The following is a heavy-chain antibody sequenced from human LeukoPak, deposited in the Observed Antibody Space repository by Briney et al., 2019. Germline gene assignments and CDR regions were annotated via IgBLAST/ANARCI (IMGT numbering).Heavy chain of an antibody. CDR1: GFTFSSNA. CDR2: ISGTGGTT. D-gene: IGHD1-26*01. Sequence: GGSLRLSCAASGFTFSSNAMCWVRQAPGKGLEWVSLISGTGGTTYYADSVKGRLTISRDNSENTLYLQMNSLRVEDTAVYYCAKDAHSGSYFDYWGQGTLVTVSS. CDR3: AKDAHSGSYFDY. J-gene: IGHJ4*01. V-gene: IGHV3-23*01.